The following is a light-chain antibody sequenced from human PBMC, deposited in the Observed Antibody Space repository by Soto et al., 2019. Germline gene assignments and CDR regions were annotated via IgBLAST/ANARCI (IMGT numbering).Light chain of an antibody. CDR2: GAS. CDR1: QSVSSN. J-gene: IGKJ1*01. Sequence: EIVMTQSPATLSVSPGERATFSCRASQSVSSNLAWYQQKPGQAPRFLIYGASIRATGIPARFTGSGSGTEFTLTISSLQSEDFAVYYCQHYNNWPPWTFGQGTKVDIK. CDR3: QHYNNWPPWT. V-gene: IGKV3-15*01.